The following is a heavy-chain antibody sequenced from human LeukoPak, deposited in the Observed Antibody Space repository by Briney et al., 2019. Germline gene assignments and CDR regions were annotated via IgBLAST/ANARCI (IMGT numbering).Heavy chain of an antibody. Sequence: WESLSLTGTVSGGSMSSSSYYWGWIRQPPGKGLEWIGSIYYSGSTYYNPSLKSRVTISVDTSKNQFSLKLSSVTAADTAVYYCARQWLVRGSAFDIWGQGTMVTVSS. D-gene: IGHD6-19*01. V-gene: IGHV4-39*01. CDR3: ARQWLVRGSAFDI. CDR2: IYYSGST. J-gene: IGHJ3*02. CDR1: GGSMSSSSYY.